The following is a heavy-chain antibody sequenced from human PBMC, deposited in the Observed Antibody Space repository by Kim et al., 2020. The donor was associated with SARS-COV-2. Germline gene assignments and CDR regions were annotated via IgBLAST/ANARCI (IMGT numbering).Heavy chain of an antibody. CDR2: IIPIFGTA. D-gene: IGHD1-1*01. J-gene: IGHJ3*01. CDR1: GGTFNTYA. V-gene: IGHV1-69*13. Sequence: PSVKVSCKASGGTFNTYAINWVRQAPGQGLEWMGGIIPIFGTANYAQQFQGRVTITADESSSTVYMELSSLRSEDTAVYYCARPLVQLERLSAFGVWGQGTMVTVSS. CDR3: ARPLVQLERLSAFGV.